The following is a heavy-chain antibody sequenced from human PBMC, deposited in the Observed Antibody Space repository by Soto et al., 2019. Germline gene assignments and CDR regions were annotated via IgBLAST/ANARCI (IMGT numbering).Heavy chain of an antibody. J-gene: IGHJ5*02. CDR1: GDTISSYP. CDR2: IIPIFGTA. CDR3: ARDLDIVGFDP. Sequence: SVTLSCTTSGDTISSYPISWVRQAPGQGLEWMGGIIPIFGTANYAQKFQGRVTITADESTSTAYMELSSLRSEDTAVYYCARDLDIVGFDPLGQDPWSPSPQ. V-gene: IGHV1-69*01. D-gene: IGHD2-2*03.